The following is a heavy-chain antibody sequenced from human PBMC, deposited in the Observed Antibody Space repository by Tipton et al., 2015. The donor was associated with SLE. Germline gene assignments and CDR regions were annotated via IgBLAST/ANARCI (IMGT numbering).Heavy chain of an antibody. D-gene: IGHD3-3*01. J-gene: IGHJ4*02. CDR1: AYSITNGYY. V-gene: IGHV4-38-2*02. Sequence: TLSLTCTVSAYSITNGYYWGWIRQSPGKGLEWIGSFYHSGTTYYNPSLKSRLTISLDTSKNQFSLKLSSVTAADTAVYYCARERPPPNDFWSGYLFDYWGQGTLVTVSS. CDR3: ARERPPPNDFWSGYLFDY. CDR2: FYHSGTT.